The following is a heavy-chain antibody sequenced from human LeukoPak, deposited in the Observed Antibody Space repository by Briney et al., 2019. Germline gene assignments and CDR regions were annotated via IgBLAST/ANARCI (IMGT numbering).Heavy chain of an antibody. Sequence: PSETLSLTCSVSGGSISSSSYYWGWIRQPPGKGLEWIATINYSGTTHYNPSLKSRVTISADTSNNQFSLKLSSVTAADTAVYYCARDENGYVWGSFHAWGQGTLVTVSS. D-gene: IGHD3-16*01. CDR1: GGSISSSSYY. CDR3: ARDENGYVWGSFHA. CDR2: INYSGTT. V-gene: IGHV4-39*07. J-gene: IGHJ5*02.